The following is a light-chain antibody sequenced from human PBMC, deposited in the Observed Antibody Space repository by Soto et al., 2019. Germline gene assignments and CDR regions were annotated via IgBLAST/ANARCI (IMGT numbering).Light chain of an antibody. V-gene: IGKV3-15*01. J-gene: IGKJ2*01. CDR2: SAS. Sequence: ETAMTQSPATLSVSPGERATLSCRASQSVSTNLAWYQQRPGQPPRLLIYSASTRATGIPARFSGSGSGTEFTLTISSLQSEDVAVYYCHQYNNRPPFTFGQGTKLEIK. CDR1: QSVSTN. CDR3: HQYNNRPPFT.